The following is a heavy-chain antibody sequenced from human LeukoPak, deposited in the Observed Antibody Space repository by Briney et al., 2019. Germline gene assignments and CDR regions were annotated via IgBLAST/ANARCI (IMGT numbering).Heavy chain of an antibody. CDR3: ARHGVNRYSSSAYYYYSYMDV. V-gene: IGHV4-4*09. CDR1: GVSISSYY. J-gene: IGHJ6*03. Sequence: SGTLCLTCTVSGVSISSYYWSWIRQPPGKGLEWIVDIYTSGSTNYNPSLTSRVTISVDTCQYQFSLTLSSVTPADTAVCYCARHGVNRYSSSAYYYYSYMDVWGKGTTVTVSS. CDR2: IYTSGST. D-gene: IGHD6-6*01.